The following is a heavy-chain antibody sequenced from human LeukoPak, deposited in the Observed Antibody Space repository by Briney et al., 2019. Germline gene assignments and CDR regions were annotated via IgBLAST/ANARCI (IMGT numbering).Heavy chain of an antibody. CDR3: AKGPYTLTGYPD. CDR2: IKQDGSEK. Sequence: PGGSLRLSCAASGFTFSSYWMSWVRQAPGKGLEWVANIKQDGSEKYYVDSVKGRFTISRDNSKNTLYLQMNSLRAEDTAVYYCAKGPYTLTGYPDWGQGTLVTVSS. J-gene: IGHJ4*02. D-gene: IGHD3-9*01. CDR1: GFTFSSYW. V-gene: IGHV3-7*03.